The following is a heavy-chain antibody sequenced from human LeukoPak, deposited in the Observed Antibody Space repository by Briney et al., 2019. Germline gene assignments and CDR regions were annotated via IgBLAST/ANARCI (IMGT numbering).Heavy chain of an antibody. CDR1: GFTFSSYW. J-gene: IGHJ4*02. V-gene: IGHV3-74*01. D-gene: IGHD2-2*01. Sequence: GGSLRLSCEASGFTFSSYWMHWVRQAPGKGLVWVSRINSDGSSTSYADSVKGRFTISRDNAKNTLYLQMNSLRAEDTAVYYCARGGGRYCSSTSCYVAYWGQGTLVTVSS. CDR2: INSDGSST. CDR3: ARGGGRYCSSTSCYVAY.